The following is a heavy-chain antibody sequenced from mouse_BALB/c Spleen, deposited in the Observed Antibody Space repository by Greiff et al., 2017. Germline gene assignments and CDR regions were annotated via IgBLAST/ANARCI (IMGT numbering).Heavy chain of an antibody. Sequence: VQLQQSGAELVRPGSSVKISCKASGYAFSSYWMNWVKQRPGQGLEWIGQIYPGDGDTNYNGKFKGKATLTADKSSSTAYMQLSSLTSEDSAVYFCARFGNSGMDYWGQGTSVTVSS. CDR1: GYAFSSYW. J-gene: IGHJ4*01. CDR2: IYPGDGDT. V-gene: IGHV1-80*01. CDR3: ARFGNSGMDY. D-gene: IGHD2-1*01.